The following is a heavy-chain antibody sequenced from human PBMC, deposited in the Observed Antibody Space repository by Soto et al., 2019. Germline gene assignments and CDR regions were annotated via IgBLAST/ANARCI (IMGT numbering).Heavy chain of an antibody. CDR2: IIPSFGTA. J-gene: IGHJ5*02. V-gene: IGHV1-69*06. CDR1: GGAVSDYV. Sequence: QVHLVQSGAEVKKPGTSVRVSCKASGGAVSDYVIAWVRQSPGQGPEWMGGIIPSFGTANYAQTFLGRVTMTADKSTNTAYLELNSLTYEDTAVYYCALASWGPGYRAGKGWFDPWGQGTLVTVSS. CDR3: ALASWGPGYRAGKGWFDP. D-gene: IGHD1-26*01.